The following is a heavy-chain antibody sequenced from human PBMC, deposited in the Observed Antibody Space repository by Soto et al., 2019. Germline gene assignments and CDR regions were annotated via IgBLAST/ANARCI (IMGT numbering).Heavy chain of an antibody. D-gene: IGHD2-15*01. CDR2: IIPIFGTA. CDR3: AGGYCSGGSCYYGMDV. Sequence: ASVKVSCKASGGTFSSYAISWVRQAPGQGLEWMGGIIPIFGTANYAQKFQGRVTITADESTSTAYMELSSLRSEDTAVYYCAGGYCSGGSCYYGMDVWGQGTTVTVSS. CDR1: GGTFSSYA. V-gene: IGHV1-69*13. J-gene: IGHJ6*02.